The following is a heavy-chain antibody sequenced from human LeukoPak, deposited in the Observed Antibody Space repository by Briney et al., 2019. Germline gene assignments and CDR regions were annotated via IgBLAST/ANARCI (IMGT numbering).Heavy chain of an antibody. J-gene: IGHJ6*03. V-gene: IGHV4-30-2*01. Sequence: ASETLSLTCTVSGGSISSGGYYWSWIRQPPGKGLEWIGYIYHSGSTYYNPSLKSRVTISVDRSKNQFSPKLSSVTAADTAVYYCARGNQPARYYYMDVWGKGTTVTVSS. CDR2: IYHSGST. D-gene: IGHD2-2*01. CDR3: ARGNQPARYYYMDV. CDR1: GGSISSGGYY.